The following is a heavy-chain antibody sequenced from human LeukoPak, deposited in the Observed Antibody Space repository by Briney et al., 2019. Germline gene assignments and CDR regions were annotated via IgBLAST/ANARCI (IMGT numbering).Heavy chain of an antibody. CDR2: IYHSGST. J-gene: IGHJ4*02. V-gene: IGHV4-38-2*02. CDR1: GYSISMGYY. Sequence: SETLSLTCTVSGYSISMGYYWGWIRQPPGKGLEWIGSIYHSGSTYYNPSLKSRVSISVDTSKNQISLKLSSVTAADTAVYYCARVTGYMIEDYFDYWGQGTLVTVSS. CDR3: ARVTGYMIEDYFDY. D-gene: IGHD3-22*01.